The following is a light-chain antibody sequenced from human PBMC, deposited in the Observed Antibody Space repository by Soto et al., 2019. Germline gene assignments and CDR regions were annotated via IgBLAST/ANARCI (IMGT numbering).Light chain of an antibody. J-gene: IGLJ1*01. CDR2: DVN. CDR1: SSNVGGYKY. V-gene: IGLV2-11*01. CDR3: CSYAGSYRNV. Sequence: QSVLTQPRSVSGSPGQSVTISCTGASSNVGGYKYVSWFQQYPGKAPKLMIYDVNKRPSGVPDRFSGSKSGNTASLTISGLQAEDEAVYYCCSYAGSYRNVFGSGTKVTVL.